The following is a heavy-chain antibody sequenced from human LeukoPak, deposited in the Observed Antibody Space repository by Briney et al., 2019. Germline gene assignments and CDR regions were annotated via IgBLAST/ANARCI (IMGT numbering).Heavy chain of an antibody. V-gene: IGHV3-7*01. Sequence: GESLRLSCAASGFTFSSYWMGWVRQAPGKGLEWVANIRQDGSEKYYVDSVKGRFTISRDNAKNSLYLQMNSLRAEDTAVYYCAREEGYSGYEADYFDYWGQGTLVTVSS. CDR3: AREEGYSGYEADYFDY. CDR2: IRQDGSEK. D-gene: IGHD5-12*01. J-gene: IGHJ4*02. CDR1: GFTFSSYW.